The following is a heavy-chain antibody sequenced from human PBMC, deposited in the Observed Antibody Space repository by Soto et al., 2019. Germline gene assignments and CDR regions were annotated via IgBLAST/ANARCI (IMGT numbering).Heavy chain of an antibody. CDR2: IDNEGSGT. V-gene: IGHV3-74*01. CDR1: GFTLSSYW. J-gene: IGHJ4*02. Sequence: GGSLILSCTASGFTLSSYWIHWVRQAPGKGLVWVSRIDNEGSGTSYADSVKGRFTISRDNAKNTVYLQMNSLRSEDTAVYYCGSVFENWGQGTPVTVSS. CDR3: GSVFEN.